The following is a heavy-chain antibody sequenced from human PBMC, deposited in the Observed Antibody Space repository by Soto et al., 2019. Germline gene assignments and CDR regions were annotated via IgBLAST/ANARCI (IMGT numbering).Heavy chain of an antibody. V-gene: IGHV4-30-4*01. D-gene: IGHD4-17*01. CDR1: GGSISSGDYY. J-gene: IGHJ6*02. CDR3: ANAYGGNTYGMEV. Sequence: SETLSLTCTVSGGSISSGDYYWSWIRQPPGKGLEWIGYIYYSGSTYYNPSLKSRVTISVDTSKNQFSLKLSSVTAADTAVYYCANAYGGNTYGMEVWGQGTTVTVSS. CDR2: IYYSGST.